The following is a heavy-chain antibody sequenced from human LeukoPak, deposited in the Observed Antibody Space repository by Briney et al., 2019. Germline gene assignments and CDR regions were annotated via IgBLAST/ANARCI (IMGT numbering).Heavy chain of an antibody. D-gene: IGHD3-9*01. CDR1: GGSISSYC. CDR2: IFTSGRT. V-gene: IGHV4-4*09. J-gene: IGHJ5*02. CDR3: ATSHDVKTAPYDR. Sequence: SETLSLTCTVSGGSISSYCWNGVRQSPGKGLEWIGYIFTSGRTDYNPSLKSRVTMSVDTSKNQISMDLRFLTAADTAVYYCATSHDVKTAPYDRWGQGALVTVSP.